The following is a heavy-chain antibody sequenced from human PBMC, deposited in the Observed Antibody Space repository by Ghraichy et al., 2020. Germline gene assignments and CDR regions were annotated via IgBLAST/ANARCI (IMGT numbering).Heavy chain of an antibody. CDR2: GNHSGST. V-gene: IGHV4-34*01. J-gene: IGHJ5*02. D-gene: IGHD3-22*01. CDR1: GGSFSGDY. CDR3: ARFRRYYYDSSGYSWFDP. Sequence: SETLSLTCAVYGGSFSGDYWCWSWQRPRKGLEREGEGNHSGSTNYNPTLKSRVTISVDESTNQFSLELNSVTAADTAVYYCARFRRYYYDSSGYSWFDPWGQGTLLTVSS.